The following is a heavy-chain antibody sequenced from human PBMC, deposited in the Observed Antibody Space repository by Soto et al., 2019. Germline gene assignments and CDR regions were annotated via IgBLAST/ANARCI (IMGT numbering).Heavy chain of an antibody. Sequence: GGSLRLSCAASGFTFSSYGIHWVRQAPGKGLEWVAVISYDGSNKYYADSVKGRFTISRDNSKNTLYLQMNSLRAEDTAVYYCATDGVEGEVETPYYYYYYYMDVWGKGTTVTVSS. V-gene: IGHV3-30*03. CDR3: ATDGVEGEVETPYYYYYYYMDV. CDR2: ISYDGSNK. J-gene: IGHJ6*03. CDR1: GFTFSSYG. D-gene: IGHD1-1*01.